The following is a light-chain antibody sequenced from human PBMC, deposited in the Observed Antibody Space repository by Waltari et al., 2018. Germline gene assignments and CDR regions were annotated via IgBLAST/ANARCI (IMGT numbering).Light chain of an antibody. Sequence: QAVLTQPASLSASPGASASLTCTLRSGIDVDTYKIYWYQQRPGSPPQFLLKYKPDSGVQRGSGVPSRFSASIDTSANANLVLSSGLQSEDEADYYCMILYNNAVVFGGGTNLTVL. CDR1: SGIDVDTYK. CDR3: MILYNNAVV. J-gene: IGLJ3*02. CDR2: YKPDSGV. V-gene: IGLV5-45*01.